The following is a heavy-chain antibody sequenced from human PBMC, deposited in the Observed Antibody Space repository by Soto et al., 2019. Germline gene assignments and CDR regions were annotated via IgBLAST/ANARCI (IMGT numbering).Heavy chain of an antibody. CDR1: GFTFSSYG. J-gene: IGHJ6*02. V-gene: IGHV3-30*18. CDR3: AKAGCSSTSCYPGYYYYGMDV. CDR2: ISYDGSNK. D-gene: IGHD2-2*01. Sequence: GGSLRLSCAASGFTFSSYGMHWVRQAPGKGLEWVAVISYDGSNKYYADSVKGRFTISRDNSKNTLYLQMNSLRAEDTAVYYCAKAGCSSTSCYPGYYYYGMDVWGQGTTVTVSS.